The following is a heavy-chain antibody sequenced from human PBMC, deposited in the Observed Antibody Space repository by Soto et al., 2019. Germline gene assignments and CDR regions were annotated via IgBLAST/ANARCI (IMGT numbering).Heavy chain of an antibody. CDR2: IYYSGST. CDR3: ARAIPYSSSVIDY. Sequence: PSETLSLTCTVSGGSISSYYWSWIRQPPGKGLEWIGYIYYSGSTNYNPSLKSRVTISVDTSKNQFSLKLSSVTAADTAVYYCARAIPYSSSVIDYWGQGTLVTVSS. J-gene: IGHJ4*02. CDR1: GGSISSYY. D-gene: IGHD6-6*01. V-gene: IGHV4-59*01.